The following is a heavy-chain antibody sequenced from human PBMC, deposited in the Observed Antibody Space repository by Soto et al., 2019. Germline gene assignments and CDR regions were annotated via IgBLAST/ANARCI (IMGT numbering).Heavy chain of an antibody. CDR1: GGSFSGYY. Sequence: SETLSLTCAVYGGSFSGYYWSWIRQPPGKGLEWIGEINHSGSTNYNPSLKSRVTISVDTSKNQFSLKLSSVTAADTAVYYCARGPLRYFDWRNTYYFDYWAQGTPVPVSA. J-gene: IGHJ4*02. CDR3: ARGPLRYFDWRNTYYFDY. CDR2: INHSGST. V-gene: IGHV4-34*01. D-gene: IGHD3-9*01.